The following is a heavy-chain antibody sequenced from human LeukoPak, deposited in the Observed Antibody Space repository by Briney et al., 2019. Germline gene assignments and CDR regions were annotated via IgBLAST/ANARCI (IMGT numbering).Heavy chain of an antibody. V-gene: IGHV3-49*04. CDR3: TRLDYYCSSNKCDYNWFDP. D-gene: IGHD2-2*01. CDR1: GFSFGDYA. J-gene: IGHJ5*02. CDR2: IRNKVDGGT. Sequence: GGSLRLSCTASGFSFGDYAMGWVRQAPGKGLEWVGFIRNKVDGGTEYAASVRGRFTISRDDTKSIAYLQMNSLKTEDTAVYYCTRLDYYCSSNKCDYNWFDPWGQGTLVTVSS.